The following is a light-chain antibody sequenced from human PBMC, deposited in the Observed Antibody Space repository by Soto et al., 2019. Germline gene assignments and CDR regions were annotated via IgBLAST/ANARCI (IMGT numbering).Light chain of an antibody. CDR1: QSVSSN. Sequence: EIGMTQSPATLSVSPGERATLSCRASQSVSSNLAWYQQKPGQAPRLLIYGASTRATGLPARFSGSGSGKEFTLTISSLQSEDFAIYFCQQYNNWPPDRTFGQGTKVEIK. V-gene: IGKV3-15*01. CDR2: GAS. CDR3: QQYNNWPPDRT. J-gene: IGKJ1*01.